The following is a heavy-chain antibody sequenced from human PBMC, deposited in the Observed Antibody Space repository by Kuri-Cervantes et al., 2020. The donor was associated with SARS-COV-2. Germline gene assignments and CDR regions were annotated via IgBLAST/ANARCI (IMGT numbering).Heavy chain of an antibody. CDR1: GITVNSNY. J-gene: IGHJ5*02. Sequence: GESLKISCAASGITVNSNYMSWVRQAPGKGLEWVSIIYTGGDTYYADSVKGRFTIARDIPKNTLYLQLNSLKNEDTAVYYCARVTVTMIVGGYWFDLWGQGTLVTVSS. V-gene: IGHV3-53*01. D-gene: IGHD3-22*01. CDR3: ARVTVTMIVGGYWFDL. CDR2: IYTGGDT.